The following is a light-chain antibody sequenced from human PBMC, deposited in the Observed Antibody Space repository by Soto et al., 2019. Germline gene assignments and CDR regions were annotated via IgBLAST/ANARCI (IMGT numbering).Light chain of an antibody. J-gene: IGLJ3*02. CDR1: SSDVGGYNY. Sequence: QSALTQPASVSGSPGQSITISCTGTSSDVGGYNYVSWYQQHPGKAPKLMIYEVSNRPLGVSNRFSGSKSGNTASLTISGLQAEDEADYYCSSYTNSNTGVFGGGTKLTVL. CDR2: EVS. V-gene: IGLV2-14*01. CDR3: SSYTNSNTGV.